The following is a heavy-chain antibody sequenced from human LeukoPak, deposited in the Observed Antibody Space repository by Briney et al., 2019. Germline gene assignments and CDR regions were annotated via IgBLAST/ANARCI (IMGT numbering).Heavy chain of an antibody. CDR1: GFTFDDYC. D-gene: IGHD5-12*01. Sequence: GGSLRLSCAASGFTFDDYCMSWVRQARGKGLEGVSGINWNGGSTGYPDSVKGGFTISRDTAKTSLSLQMNSLRAEDTALYHCAGGSGYDPNWFAPWGQGTLVTVSS. V-gene: IGHV3-20*01. CDR2: INWNGGST. J-gene: IGHJ5*02. CDR3: AGGSGYDPNWFAP.